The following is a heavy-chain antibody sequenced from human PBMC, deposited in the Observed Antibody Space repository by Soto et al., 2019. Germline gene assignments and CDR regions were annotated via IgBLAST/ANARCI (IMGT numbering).Heavy chain of an antibody. D-gene: IGHD4-4*01. CDR1: GVPFSTYN. CDR3: ARDLGLQSAFDY. CDR2: ISYSGSSL. V-gene: IGHV3-48*02. Sequence: GGALRHPLSASGVPFSTYNNNWGRPAPGKGLEWVSKISYSGSSLYNADSVKGRFTISRDNAKNSLHLQMNSLRDDDTAVYYCARDLGLQSAFDYWGLGTLVTVSS. J-gene: IGHJ4*02.